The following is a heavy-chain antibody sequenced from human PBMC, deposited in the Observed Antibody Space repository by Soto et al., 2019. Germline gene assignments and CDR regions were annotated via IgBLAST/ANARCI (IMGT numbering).Heavy chain of an antibody. CDR1: GGSFSSYA. CDR3: ARGASHYYDSSGYQSYFDY. CDR2: IIPAFGTA. D-gene: IGHD3-22*01. Sequence: QVQLVQSGAEVKKPGSSVKVSCTASGGSFSSYAINWVRQAPGQGLEWMGGIIPAFGTAKYAQKFQGRVTITAYESTSTGYLELTSLRSEDTAVYYCARGASHYYDSSGYQSYFDYWGQGTLVTVSA. V-gene: IGHV1-69*01. J-gene: IGHJ4*02.